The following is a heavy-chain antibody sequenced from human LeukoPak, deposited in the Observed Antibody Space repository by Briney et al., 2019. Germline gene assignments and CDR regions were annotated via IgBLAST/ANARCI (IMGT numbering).Heavy chain of an antibody. Sequence: ASVKVSCKASGYTFTGYYMHWVRQAPGQGLEWMGWINPNSGGTNYAQKLQGRVTMTRDTSTSTVYMELSSLRSEDTAVYYCARSGRDIVGATFDYWGQGTLVTVSS. D-gene: IGHD1-26*01. CDR3: ARSGRDIVGATFDY. J-gene: IGHJ4*02. CDR2: INPNSGGT. CDR1: GYTFTGYY. V-gene: IGHV1-2*02.